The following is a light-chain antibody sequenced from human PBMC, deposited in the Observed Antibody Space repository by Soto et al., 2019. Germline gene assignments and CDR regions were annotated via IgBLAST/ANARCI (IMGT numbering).Light chain of an antibody. V-gene: IGKV1-39*01. J-gene: IGKJ1*01. CDR3: QQTYSAPTWT. CDR2: TTT. Sequence: DIQITHSPSSLSASVGYTITITFLASQSVRSYLNWYQQKPGKAPDLLIYTTTSLQSEVPSRFSGSGSETHFTLTITSLQPEDFATYFCQQTYSAPTWTFGPGTKVDIK. CDR1: QSVRSY.